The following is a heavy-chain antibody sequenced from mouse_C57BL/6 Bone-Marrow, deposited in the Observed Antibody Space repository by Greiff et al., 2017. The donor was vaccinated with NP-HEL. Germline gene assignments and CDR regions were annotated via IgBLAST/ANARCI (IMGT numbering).Heavy chain of an antibody. J-gene: IGHJ4*01. CDR2: FYPGSGSI. Sequence: QVQLKESGAELVKPGASVKLSCKASGYTFTEYTIHWVKQRSGQGLEWIGWFYPGSGSIKYNEKFKDKATLTADKSSSTVYMELSRLTSEDSAVYFCARHAYYYGRNYYAMDYWGQGTSVTVSS. CDR1: GYTFTEYT. CDR3: ARHAYYYGRNYYAMDY. V-gene: IGHV1-62-2*01. D-gene: IGHD1-1*01.